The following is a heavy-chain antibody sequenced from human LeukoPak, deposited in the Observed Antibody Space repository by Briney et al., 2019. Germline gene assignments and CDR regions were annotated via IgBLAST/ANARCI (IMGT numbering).Heavy chain of an antibody. J-gene: IGHJ4*02. D-gene: IGHD6-6*01. CDR3: ATNIAADLDF. CDR1: GFTFSKYW. Sequence: PGGALRLSCAASGFTFSKYWLTWVRQVPGKGLQWVANIDEDGSEKHYVDSVKGRFTISRDNAKNSLYLQMNSLRAEDTAVYYCATNIAADLDFWGQGTLVTVSS. CDR2: IDEDGSEK. V-gene: IGHV3-7*05.